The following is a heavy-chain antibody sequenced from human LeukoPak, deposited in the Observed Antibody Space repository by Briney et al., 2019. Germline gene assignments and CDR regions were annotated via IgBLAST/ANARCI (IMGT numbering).Heavy chain of an antibody. CDR1: GFTFSSYS. Sequence: PGGSLRLSCAASGFTFSSYSMNWVRQAPGKGLEWVSYISSSSSTIYYADSVKGRFTISRDNAKNSLYLQMNSLRAEDTAVYYCARDDGRRDIVVVPAAIGWFDPWGQGTLVTVSS. J-gene: IGHJ5*02. CDR2: ISSSSSTI. V-gene: IGHV3-48*01. D-gene: IGHD2-2*01. CDR3: ARDDGRRDIVVVPAAIGWFDP.